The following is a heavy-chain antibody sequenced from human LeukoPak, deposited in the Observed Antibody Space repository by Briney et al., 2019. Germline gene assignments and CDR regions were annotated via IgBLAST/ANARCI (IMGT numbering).Heavy chain of an antibody. V-gene: IGHV4-34*01. CDR1: GGSFSGYY. CDR2: INHSGST. CDR3: ARDLPYDYVWGSYRYRGYYFDY. J-gene: IGHJ4*02. Sequence: SETLSLTCAVYGGSFSGYYWSWIRQPPGKGLEWIGEINHSGSTNYNPSLKSRVTISVDTSKNQFSLKLSSVTAADTAVYYCARDLPYDYVWGSYRYRGYYFDYRGQGTLVTVSS. D-gene: IGHD3-16*02.